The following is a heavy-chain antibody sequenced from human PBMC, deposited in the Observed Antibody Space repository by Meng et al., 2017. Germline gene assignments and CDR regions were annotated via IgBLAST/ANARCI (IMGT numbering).Heavy chain of an antibody. CDR1: GFIFSAYS. CDR3: AKDVYVLPRSVDY. D-gene: IGHD3-10*02. CDR2: ISGSDDRT. J-gene: IGHJ4*02. Sequence: EVKLVESGGGLVKPGVALSRSCAASGFIFSAYSMNWVRQAPGKGLEWVAAISGSDDRTYYADSVKGRFTIFRDNSKNTLYLKMSSLRAEDAAVYYCAKDVYVLPRSVDYWGQGALVTVSS. V-gene: IGHV3-23*04.